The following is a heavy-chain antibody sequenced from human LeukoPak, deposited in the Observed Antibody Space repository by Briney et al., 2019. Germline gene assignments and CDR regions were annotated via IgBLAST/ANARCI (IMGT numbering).Heavy chain of an antibody. CDR2: IYYSGST. CDR1: GGSISSYY. V-gene: IGHV4-59*01. CDR3: ARKDHGDYAGWFDP. D-gene: IGHD4-17*01. Sequence: PSETLSLTCTVSGGSISSYYWSWIRQPPGKGLEWIGYIYYSGSTNYNPSLKSRVTISVDTSKNQFSLKLSSVTAADTAVYYCARKDHGDYAGWFDPWGQGTLVTVSS. J-gene: IGHJ5*02.